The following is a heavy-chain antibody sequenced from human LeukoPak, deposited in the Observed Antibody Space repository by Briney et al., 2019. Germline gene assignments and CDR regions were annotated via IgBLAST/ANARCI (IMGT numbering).Heavy chain of an antibody. D-gene: IGHD2-2*01. CDR2: IYYSGST. CDR3: ARIYCSSTSCYLDWYFDL. J-gene: IGHJ2*01. V-gene: IGHV4-39*01. CDR1: GGSISSSSYY. Sequence: KASETLSHTCTVSGGSISSSSYYWGWIRQPPGKGLEWIGSIYYSGSTYYNPSLKSRVTISVDTSKNQFSLKLSSVTAADTAVYYCARIYCSSTSCYLDWYFDLWGRGTLVTVSS.